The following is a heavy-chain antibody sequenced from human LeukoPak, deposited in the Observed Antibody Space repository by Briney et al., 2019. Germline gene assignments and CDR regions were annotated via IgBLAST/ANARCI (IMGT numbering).Heavy chain of an antibody. V-gene: IGHV3-23*01. CDR2: ISGSGGST. CDR1: GFTFSSYA. J-gene: IGHJ4*02. D-gene: IGHD3-10*01. Sequence: HPGGSLRLSCAASGFTFSSYAMSWVRQAPGKGLEWVSAISGSGGSTYYADSVKGRFTISRDNSKNTLYLQMNSLRAEDTAVYYCARYMVRGVTLKAYYFDYWGQGTLVTVSS. CDR3: ARYMVRGVTLKAYYFDY.